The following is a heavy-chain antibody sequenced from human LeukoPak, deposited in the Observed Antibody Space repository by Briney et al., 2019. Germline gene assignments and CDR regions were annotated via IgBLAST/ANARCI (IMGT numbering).Heavy chain of an antibody. J-gene: IGHJ4*02. Sequence: PGGSLRLSCAASGFTFSSYSMNWVRQAPGKGLEWVSSISRSSSYIYYADSAKGRFTISRDNAKNSLYLQVDSLRAEDTAVYYCARDHRGSNYWGQGTLVTVSS. V-gene: IGHV3-21*01. CDR1: GFTFSSYS. CDR2: ISRSSSYI. CDR3: ARDHRGSNY. D-gene: IGHD3-10*01.